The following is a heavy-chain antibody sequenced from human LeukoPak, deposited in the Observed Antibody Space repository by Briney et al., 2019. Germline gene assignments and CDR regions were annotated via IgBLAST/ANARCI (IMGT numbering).Heavy chain of an antibody. Sequence: GGSLRLSCAASGFTFSSYAMTWVRQAPGKGLEWVSTIVGSGRTTYYAETVGGRFTISRDNSNNTLFLQMSSLRAEDTALYYCAKMGGRLAYYMDVWGTGTTVTVSS. CDR3: AKMGGRLAYYMDV. D-gene: IGHD3-16*01. J-gene: IGHJ6*03. CDR2: IVGSGRTT. V-gene: IGHV3-23*01. CDR1: GFTFSSYA.